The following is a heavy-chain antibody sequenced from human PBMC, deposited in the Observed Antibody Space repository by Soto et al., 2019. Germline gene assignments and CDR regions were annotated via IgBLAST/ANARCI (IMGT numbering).Heavy chain of an antibody. D-gene: IGHD6-13*01. CDR1: GFTFSSYG. CDR3: AKASLQQLVPQLLDY. V-gene: IGHV3-30*18. J-gene: IGHJ4*02. CDR2: ISYDGSNK. Sequence: GGSLRLSCAASGFTFSSYGMHWVRQAPGKGLEWVAVISYDGSNKYYADSVKGRFTISRDNSKNTLYLQMNSLRAEDTAVYYCAKASLQQLVPQLLDYWGQGTLVTVSS.